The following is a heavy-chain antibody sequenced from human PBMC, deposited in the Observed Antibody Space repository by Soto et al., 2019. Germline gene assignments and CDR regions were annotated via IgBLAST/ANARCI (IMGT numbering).Heavy chain of an antibody. Sequence: QVQPQESGPGLVKPSQTLSLTGTVSGGSISSGGYYWSSIRQHPGKGLECIGSIYSSGSTYYIPSLTSRVTISVDPSKSQFSLKLSSVTAADPAVYYCARGVLPWGQGTLVTVSS. CDR1: GGSISSGGYY. D-gene: IGHD3-16*01. CDR3: ARGVLP. V-gene: IGHV4-31*03. CDR2: IYSSGST. J-gene: IGHJ5*02.